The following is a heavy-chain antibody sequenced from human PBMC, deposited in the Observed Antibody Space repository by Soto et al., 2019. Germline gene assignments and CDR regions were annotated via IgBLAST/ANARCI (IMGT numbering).Heavy chain of an antibody. Sequence: GGSLRLSCAASGFTFSSYGMHWVRQAPGKGLEWVAVIWYDGSNKYYADSVKGRFTISRDNSKNTLYLQMNSLRAEDTAVYYCAKDITIFGVVIISSDGMDVWGQGTTVTVSS. CDR3: AKDITIFGVVIISSDGMDV. D-gene: IGHD3-3*01. J-gene: IGHJ6*02. V-gene: IGHV3-33*06. CDR1: GFTFSSYG. CDR2: IWYDGSNK.